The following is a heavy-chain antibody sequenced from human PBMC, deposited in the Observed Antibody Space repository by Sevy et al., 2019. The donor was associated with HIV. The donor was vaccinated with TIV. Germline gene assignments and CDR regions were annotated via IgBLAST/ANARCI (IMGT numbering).Heavy chain of an antibody. CDR1: GGSFSNYY. D-gene: IGHD3-22*01. V-gene: IGHV4-34*01. CDR3: ARAHQRTTMIVVVMAGAIDI. J-gene: IGHJ3*02. CDR2: INHSGDT. Sequence: SETLSLTCAVYGGSFSNYYWTWIRRPPGKGLEWIGEINHSGDTNYSPSLKSRVTISVDTSKNQFSLRLSSVTAADTAVYYCARAHQRTTMIVVVMAGAIDIWGQGTLVTVSS.